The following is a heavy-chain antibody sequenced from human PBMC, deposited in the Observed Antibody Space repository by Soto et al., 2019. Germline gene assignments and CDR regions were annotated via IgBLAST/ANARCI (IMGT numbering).Heavy chain of an antibody. Sequence: GESLKISCKGSGYSFTSYWIGWVRQMPGKGLEWMGIIYPGDSDTRYSPSFQGQVTISADKSISTAYLQWSSLKASDTAMYYCARRPYIWGSYRPGYFDYWGQGTLVTVSS. CDR3: ARRPYIWGSYRPGYFDY. D-gene: IGHD3-16*02. CDR1: GYSFTSYW. V-gene: IGHV5-51*01. J-gene: IGHJ4*02. CDR2: IYPGDSDT.